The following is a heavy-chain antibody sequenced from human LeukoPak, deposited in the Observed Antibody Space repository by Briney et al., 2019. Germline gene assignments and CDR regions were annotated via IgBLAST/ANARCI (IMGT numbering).Heavy chain of an antibody. D-gene: IGHD2-2*01. J-gene: IGHJ4*02. V-gene: IGHV3-23*01. CDR3: AKDRGYCSSTSCYARYYFDY. CDR2: IVPSGGTT. CDR1: GFTFSSYG. Sequence: GGSLRLSCAASGFTFSSYGMNWVRQAPGKGLEWVSGIVPSGGTTYYADSVKGRFTVSRDNSKNTLYLQMNSLRADDTAVYYCAKDRGYCSSTSCYARYYFDYWGQGTLVTVSS.